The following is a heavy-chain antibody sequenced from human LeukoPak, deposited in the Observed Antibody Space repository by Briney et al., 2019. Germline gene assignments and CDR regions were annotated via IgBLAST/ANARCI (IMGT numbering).Heavy chain of an antibody. CDR1: GFTVSNSY. CDR3: ASEPPSGWYNANWFDP. D-gene: IGHD6-19*01. V-gene: IGHV3-53*01. Sequence: GGSLRLSCAASGFTVSNSYMSWVRQAPGKGLEWVSVIYTGSLSYYTDSVKGRFTISRDNAKNSLYLQMDSLRAEDTAVYYCASEPPSGWYNANWFDPWGQGTLVTVSS. CDR2: IYTGSLS. J-gene: IGHJ5*02.